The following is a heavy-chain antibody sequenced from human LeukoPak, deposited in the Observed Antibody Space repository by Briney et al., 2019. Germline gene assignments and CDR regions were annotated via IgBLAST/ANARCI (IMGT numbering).Heavy chain of an antibody. D-gene: IGHD2-15*01. V-gene: IGHV3-9*01. Sequence: GGSLRLSCTASGFTFDDYAMHWVRQAPGKGLEWVSGINWNSGDIGYADSVKGRFTISRDNSKNTLYLQMKSLRAEDTAVYYCAKDYIVVLVAVSGWFDSWGQGTLVTVSS. CDR2: INWNSGDI. CDR3: AKDYIVVLVAVSGWFDS. J-gene: IGHJ5*01. CDR1: GFTFDDYA.